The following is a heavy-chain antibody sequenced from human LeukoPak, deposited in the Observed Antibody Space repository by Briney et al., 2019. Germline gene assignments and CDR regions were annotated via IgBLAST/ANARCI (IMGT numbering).Heavy chain of an antibody. V-gene: IGHV3-11*01. Sequence: GGSLTLSCAASRFTFSDYYMSWIRQAPGKGLEWVSYISSSGSTIYYADSVKGRFTISRDNAKNSLYLQMNSLRAEDTAVYYCARDYGSGSSPLYYFDYWGQETLVTVSS. CDR3: ARDYGSGSSPLYYFDY. CDR1: RFTFSDYY. J-gene: IGHJ4*02. D-gene: IGHD3-10*01. CDR2: ISSSGSTI.